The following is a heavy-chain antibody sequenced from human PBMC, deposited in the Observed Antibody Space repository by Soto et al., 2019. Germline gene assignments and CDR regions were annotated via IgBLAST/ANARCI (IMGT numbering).Heavy chain of an antibody. D-gene: IGHD3-10*01. CDR2: INPNSGDT. Sequence: GGSVKVSCKASGYTFTRYYMHWVRQAPGQGLERMGWINPNSGDTNYAQKFQGWVTMTRDTSISTAYMQLSRLRSDDTAVYYCARDRVLMVRGVNYYYYYGMDVWGQGTTVTVSS. CDR3: ARDRVLMVRGVNYYYYYGMDV. CDR1: GYTFTRYY. V-gene: IGHV1-2*04. J-gene: IGHJ6*02.